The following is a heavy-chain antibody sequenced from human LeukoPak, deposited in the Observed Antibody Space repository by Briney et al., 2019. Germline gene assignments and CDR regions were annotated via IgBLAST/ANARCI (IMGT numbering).Heavy chain of an antibody. V-gene: IGHV3-7*01. CDR1: GFTFSNYW. CDR3: ARDPGYSNSPYYLDY. D-gene: IGHD5-12*01. J-gene: IGHJ4*02. Sequence: GGSLRLSCAASGFTFSNYWMSWVRQAPGKGLEWVANIKQDGSEKYYVNSVKGRFTISRDNAKNSLYLQMNSLRAEDTAVFYCARDPGYSNSPYYLDYWGQGTLVTVSS. CDR2: IKQDGSEK.